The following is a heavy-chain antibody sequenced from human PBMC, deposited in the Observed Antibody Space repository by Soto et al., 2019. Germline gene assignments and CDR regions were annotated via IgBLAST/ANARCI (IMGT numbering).Heavy chain of an antibody. Sequence: HSQTLSLTCAISGDSVSSNSAAWNWIRQSPSRGLEWLGRTYYRSKWYNDYAVSVKSRITINPDTSKNQFSLQLNSVTPEDTAVYYCARDWGGYCSSTSCYWYGMGVWGQGTTVTVSS. V-gene: IGHV6-1*01. CDR3: ARDWGGYCSSTSCYWYGMGV. J-gene: IGHJ6*02. CDR2: TYYRSKWYN. D-gene: IGHD2-2*01. CDR1: GDSVSSNSAA.